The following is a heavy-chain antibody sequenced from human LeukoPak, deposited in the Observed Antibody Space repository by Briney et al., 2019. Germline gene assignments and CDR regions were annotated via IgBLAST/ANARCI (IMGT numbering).Heavy chain of an antibody. Sequence: SQNLSLTFSVSAGSINSADYEWTCIRQRPGEGLEWIGYIYDRGTTYYNPPLSTRVTMSSKTTTNQFSLKLSSVTAAVTAVSFWSRGAPHYLNHWFHPWGQGTLVTVSS. V-gene: IGHV4-31*03. D-gene: IGHD3-10*01. CDR1: AGSINSADYE. CDR2: IYDRGTT. J-gene: IGHJ5*02. CDR3: SRGAPHYLNHWFHP.